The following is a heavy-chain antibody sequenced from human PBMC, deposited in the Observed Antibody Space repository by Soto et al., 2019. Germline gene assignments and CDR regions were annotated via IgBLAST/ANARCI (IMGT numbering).Heavy chain of an antibody. CDR2: IYYSGST. J-gene: IGHJ5*02. D-gene: IGHD3-3*01. CDR1: GGSISSSSYY. V-gene: IGHV4-39*01. Sequence: PSETLSLTCTVSGGSISSSSYYWGWIRQPPGKGLEWIGSIYYSGSTYYNPSLKSRVTISVDTSKNQFSLKLSSVTAADTAVYYCARQGRSGYYTGMAWFDPWGQGTLVTLSS. CDR3: ARQGRSGYYTGMAWFDP.